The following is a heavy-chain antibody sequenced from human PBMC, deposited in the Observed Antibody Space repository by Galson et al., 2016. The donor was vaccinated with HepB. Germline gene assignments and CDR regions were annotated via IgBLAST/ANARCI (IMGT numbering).Heavy chain of an antibody. CDR1: GDSVSSNSAG. CDR3: ARSYLLGRGFGW. D-gene: IGHD7-27*01. J-gene: IGHJ4*02. V-gene: IGHV6-1*01. Sequence: CAISGDSVSSNSAGWYWIRQSPSRGLEWLGRTFYRSNWQNDYAESVRSRITINPDTSKNQFSLQLNSVTPEDTAAFYCARSYLLGRGFGWWGQGTLVTVSS. CDR2: TFYRSNWQN.